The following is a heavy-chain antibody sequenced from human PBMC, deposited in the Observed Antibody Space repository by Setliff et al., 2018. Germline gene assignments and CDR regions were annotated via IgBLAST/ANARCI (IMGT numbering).Heavy chain of an antibody. CDR1: GYTFTSYA. V-gene: IGHV1-3*01. CDR3: AREFTRYYNFWSAHRYYMDV. J-gene: IGHJ6*03. D-gene: IGHD3-3*01. CDR2: INAGTGNT. Sequence: ASVKVFCKASGYTFTSYAMHWVRQAPGQRLEWMGWINAGTGNTKYSQKFQGRVTITRDTSASTAYMELSSLRSEDTAVYYCAREFTRYYNFWSAHRYYMDVWG.